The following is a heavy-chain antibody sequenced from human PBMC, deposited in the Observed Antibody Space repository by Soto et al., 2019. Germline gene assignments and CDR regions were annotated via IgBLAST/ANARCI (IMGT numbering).Heavy chain of an antibody. CDR3: AKDWGIAVAAH. CDR1: GFTFSSTG. Sequence: GGSLRLSCAASGFTFSSTGMHWVRQAPGKGLEWVAVISHDGGNKHYGDSVKGRFTISRDNSKNTLYLQMNSLRADDTAVYYCAKDWGIAVAAHWGQGTLVTVSS. D-gene: IGHD6-19*01. J-gene: IGHJ4*02. CDR2: ISHDGGNK. V-gene: IGHV3-30*18.